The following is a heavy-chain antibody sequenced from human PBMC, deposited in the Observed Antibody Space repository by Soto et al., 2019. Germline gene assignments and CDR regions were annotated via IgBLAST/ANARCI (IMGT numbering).Heavy chain of an antibody. V-gene: IGHV3-23*01. CDR2: IGANGDSI. J-gene: IGHJ4*02. D-gene: IGHD1-26*01. CDR1: GFNFNSYA. CDR3: TGGSNSVY. Sequence: EVQLLESGGGLVQPGGALRLSCAASGFNFNSYAMSWVRQATGKGLEWVSHIGANGDSIYYADSVKGRFTISRDNSKNTLYLQMTGLRAEDTAVYYCTGGSNSVYWGQGALVTVSS.